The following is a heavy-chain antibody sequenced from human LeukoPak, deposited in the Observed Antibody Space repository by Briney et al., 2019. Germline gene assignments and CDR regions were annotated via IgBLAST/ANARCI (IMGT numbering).Heavy chain of an antibody. Sequence: GGSLRLSCAASGFTFSSYSMNWVRQAPGKGLEWVSFISSSSSYIYYADSVKGRFTISRDNANNSLFLQMNSLRAEDTAVFYCAKDLNSGIFDYWGQGTLVTVSS. V-gene: IGHV3-21*01. D-gene: IGHD6-13*01. CDR3: AKDLNSGIFDY. CDR1: GFTFSSYS. CDR2: ISSSSSYI. J-gene: IGHJ4*02.